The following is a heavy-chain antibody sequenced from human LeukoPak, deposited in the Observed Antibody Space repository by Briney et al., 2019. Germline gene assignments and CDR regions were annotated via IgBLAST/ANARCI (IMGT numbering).Heavy chain of an antibody. V-gene: IGHV1-69*04. CDR3: ARDRAWGTTVTTSDY. CDR2: IIPMLGTV. Sequence: SVKVSCKVFGGTFSSYAINWVRQAPGQGLEWMGRIIPMLGTVNYAQKFQGRVTIIADKFTSTAYMELSSLRSEDTAVYFCARDRAWGTTVTTSDYWGQGTLVTVSS. J-gene: IGHJ4*02. D-gene: IGHD4-17*01. CDR1: GGTFSSYA.